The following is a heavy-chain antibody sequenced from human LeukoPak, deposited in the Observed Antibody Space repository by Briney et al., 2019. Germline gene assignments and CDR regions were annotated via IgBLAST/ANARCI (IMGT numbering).Heavy chain of an antibody. J-gene: IGHJ4*02. V-gene: IGHV3-11*01. CDR2: ISSSGSTI. D-gene: IGHD6-13*01. CDR1: GFTFSDHY. CDR3: ARASSGYSSSWYVDY. Sequence: GGSLRLSCAASGFTFSDHYMSWIRQAPGKGLEWVSYISSSGSTIYYADSVKGRFTISRDNAKNSLYLQMNSLRAEDTAVYYCARASSGYSSSWYVDYWGQGTLVTVSS.